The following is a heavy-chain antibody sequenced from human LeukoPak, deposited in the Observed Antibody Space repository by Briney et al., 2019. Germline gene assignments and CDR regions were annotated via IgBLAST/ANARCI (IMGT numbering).Heavy chain of an antibody. CDR1: GFTVSSTY. CDR2: INHSGST. V-gene: IGHV4-34*01. D-gene: IGHD1-26*01. CDR3: ARGHSGSYYDY. J-gene: IGHJ4*02. Sequence: PGGSLRLSCAASGFTVSSTYMSWVRQAPGKGLEWIGEINHSGSTNYNPSLKSRVTISVDTSKNQFSLKLSSVTAADTAVYYCARGHSGSYYDYWGQGTLVTVSS.